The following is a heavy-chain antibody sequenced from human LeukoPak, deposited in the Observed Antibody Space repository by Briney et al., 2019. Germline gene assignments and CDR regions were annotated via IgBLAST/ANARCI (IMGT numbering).Heavy chain of an antibody. Sequence: GESLMISCKGSGYSFSTYWITWVRQMPGKGLEWMGWIDPSDSYTNYSPSFQGHVTISSDQSISTAYLQWSSLKASDTAIYYCARRPVATNYYYGMDVWGQGITVTVSS. J-gene: IGHJ6*02. CDR2: IDPSDSYT. CDR1: GYSFSTYW. CDR3: ARRPVATNYYYGMDV. V-gene: IGHV5-10-1*01. D-gene: IGHD2-2*01.